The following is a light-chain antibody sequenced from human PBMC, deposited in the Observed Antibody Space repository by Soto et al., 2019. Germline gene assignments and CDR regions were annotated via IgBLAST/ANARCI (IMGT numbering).Light chain of an antibody. Sequence: QSFLSQPASMSLSPGQSITIPCTGASSDIGLYNYVSWYQHHPGKAPKLLISEVNVRPSGLSDRFSASKAGNTASLTISGLQPEDEAYYYCSSLSTTSTPIVFGSGTKVTVL. J-gene: IGLJ1*01. CDR2: EVN. V-gene: IGLV2-14*01. CDR1: SSDIGLYNY. CDR3: SSLSTTSTPIV.